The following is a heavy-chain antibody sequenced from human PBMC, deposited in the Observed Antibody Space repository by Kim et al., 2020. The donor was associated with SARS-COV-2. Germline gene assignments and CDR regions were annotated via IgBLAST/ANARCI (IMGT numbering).Heavy chain of an antibody. CDR3: ARWLRCNTGWGVDS. V-gene: IGHV3-7*03. D-gene: IGHD6-19*01. Sequence: GGSLRLSCAASGFTFRTHYMTWVRQAPGKGLEWLAYIRPDGRPVFYADSVKGRFTISRDNAYDSLYLQMNSLRVEDTAVYYCARWLRCNTGWGVDSWGQG. CDR1: GFTFRTHY. J-gene: IGHJ4*02. CDR2: IRPDGRPV.